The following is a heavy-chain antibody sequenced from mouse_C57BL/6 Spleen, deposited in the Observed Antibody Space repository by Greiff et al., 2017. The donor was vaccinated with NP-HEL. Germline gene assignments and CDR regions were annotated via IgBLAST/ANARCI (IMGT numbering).Heavy chain of an antibody. CDR2: IRSKSSNYAT. CDR3: VREEDYYGSSLFDY. J-gene: IGHJ2*01. D-gene: IGHD1-1*01. V-gene: IGHV10-3*01. Sequence: DVKLQESGGGLVQPKGSLKLSCAASGFTFNTYAMHWVRQAPGKGLEWVARIRSKSSNYATYYADSVKDRFTISRDDSQSMLYLQMNNLKTEDTAMYYCVREEDYYGSSLFDYWGQGTTLTVSS. CDR1: GFTFNTYA.